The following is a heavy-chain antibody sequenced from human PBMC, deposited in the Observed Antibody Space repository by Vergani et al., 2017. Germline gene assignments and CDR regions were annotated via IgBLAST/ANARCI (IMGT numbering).Heavy chain of an antibody. CDR3: ARQERYLGWFDP. D-gene: IGHD3-9*01. V-gene: IGHV4-31*03. CDR1: GGSISSGGYY. CDR2: LYYSGST. J-gene: IGHJ5*02. Sequence: QVQLQESGPGLVKPSQTLSLTCTLSGGSISSGGYYWRVIRHHPGKGLEWIGYLYYSGSTYYNPSLKSRVTISVDTSKNQFSLKLSSVTAADTAVYYCARQERYLGWFDPWGQGTLVTVSS.